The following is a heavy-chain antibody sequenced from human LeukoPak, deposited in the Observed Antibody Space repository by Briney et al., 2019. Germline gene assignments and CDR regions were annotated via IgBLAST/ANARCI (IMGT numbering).Heavy chain of an antibody. J-gene: IGHJ4*02. Sequence: GESLKISCRASGYSFSTYWIGWVRQMPGKGLEWVGVIYPGDSDTRYSPSFQGQVTFSADKSTRTASLQLSSLKASDSAMYYCARGGYSGYEFDCWGQGTLVSVST. D-gene: IGHD5-12*01. V-gene: IGHV5-51*01. CDR2: IYPGDSDT. CDR3: ARGGYSGYEFDC. CDR1: GYSFSTYW.